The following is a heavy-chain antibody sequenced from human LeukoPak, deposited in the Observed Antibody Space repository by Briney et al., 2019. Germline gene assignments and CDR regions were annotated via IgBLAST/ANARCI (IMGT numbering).Heavy chain of an antibody. Sequence: SETLSLTCAVSCGSFSAYYRSWIRQPPGKGLEWIGSIYHSGSTYYHPSLKSRVTISVDTAKNQFSLKLGSVTAADTAVYYCARPTSYYGDYMWWGQGALVTVSS. V-gene: IGHV4-34*01. D-gene: IGHD4-17*01. CDR2: IYHSGST. J-gene: IGHJ4*02. CDR3: ARPTSYYGDYMW. CDR1: CGSFSAYY.